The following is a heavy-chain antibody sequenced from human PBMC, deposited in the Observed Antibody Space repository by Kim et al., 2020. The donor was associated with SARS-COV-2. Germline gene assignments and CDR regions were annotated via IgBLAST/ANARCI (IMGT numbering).Heavy chain of an antibody. J-gene: IGHJ4*02. CDR3: VKATLAAVSYYYFDY. V-gene: IGHV3-9*01. D-gene: IGHD6-19*01. CDR1: GFTFDDYA. Sequence: GGSLRLSCAASGFTFDDYAMHWVRQAPGKGLEWVSGISWNSGSIGYADSVKGRFTISRDNAKNSLYLQMNSLRAEDTALYYCVKATLAAVSYYYFDYWGQGTLGTVSS. CDR2: ISWNSGSI.